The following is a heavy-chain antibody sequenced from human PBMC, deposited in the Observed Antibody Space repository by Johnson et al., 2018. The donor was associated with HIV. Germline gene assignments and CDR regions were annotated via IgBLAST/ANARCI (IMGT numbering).Heavy chain of an antibody. CDR3: ARVGWELDGAFDL. CDR1: GGTGSSYD. Sequence: GKRGEGGGGGGEKGGGRRRAGAEGGGTGSSYDIHWVRQATGKGLEWVSAIGTAGDTYYPGSVKGRFTISSENAKNSLYLQMNSLRAGDTAVYYCARVGWELDGAFDLW. D-gene: IGHD1-26*01. CDR2: IGTAGDT. V-gene: IGHV3-13*01. J-gene: IGHJ3*01.